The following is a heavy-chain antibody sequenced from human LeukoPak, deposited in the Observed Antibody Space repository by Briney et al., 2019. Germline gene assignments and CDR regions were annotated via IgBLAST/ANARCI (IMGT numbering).Heavy chain of an antibody. CDR1: GFTVSSNY. Sequence: GGSLRLSCAASGFTVSSNYMSWVRQAPGKGREWVAGINSGGSTYYADSVKGRFTISRDNSKKPLYLQMNSLRAEDTAVYYCARGGFYYYYYYGMDVWGQGTTVTVSS. V-gene: IGHV3-66*01. CDR2: INSGGST. CDR3: ARGGFYYYYYYGMDV. J-gene: IGHJ6*02.